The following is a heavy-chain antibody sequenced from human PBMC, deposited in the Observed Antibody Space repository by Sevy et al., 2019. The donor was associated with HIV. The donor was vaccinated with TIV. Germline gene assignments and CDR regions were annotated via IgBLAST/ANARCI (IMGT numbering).Heavy chain of an antibody. D-gene: IGHD2-15*01. CDR3: ARQVGDLVVAYFDY. V-gene: IGHV4-59*08. CDR2: IYYSGST. J-gene: IGHJ4*02. Sequence: SETLSLTCTVSGGSISSYYWSWIRQPPGKGLEWIGYIYYSGSTNYNPSLKSRVTISVDTSKNQFSLKLSSVTAADTAVYYCARQVGDLVVAYFDYWGQGTQVTVSS. CDR1: GGSISSYY.